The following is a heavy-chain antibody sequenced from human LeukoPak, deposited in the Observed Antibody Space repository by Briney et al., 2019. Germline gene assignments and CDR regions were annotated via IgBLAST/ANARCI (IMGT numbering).Heavy chain of an antibody. CDR2: INHSGST. Sequence: PSETLSLTCAVYGGSFSGYYWSWIRQPPGKGLEWIGEINHSGSTNYNPSLKSRVTISVDMSKNQFSLKLSSVTAADTAVYYCARVRDYYGSGSYFDYWGQGTLVTVSS. CDR3: ARVRDYYGSGSYFDY. V-gene: IGHV4-34*01. J-gene: IGHJ4*02. CDR1: GGSFSGYY. D-gene: IGHD3-10*01.